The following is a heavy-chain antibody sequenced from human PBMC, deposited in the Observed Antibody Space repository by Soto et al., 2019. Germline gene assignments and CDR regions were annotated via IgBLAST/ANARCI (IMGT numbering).Heavy chain of an antibody. Sequence: GGSLRLSCAASGFTFSSYGMHWVRQAPGKGLEWVAVISYDGSNKYYADSVKGRITISRDNSKNTLYLQMNSLRAEDTAVYYCAKVDTAMASYYFDYWGQGTLVTASS. CDR2: ISYDGSNK. CDR3: AKVDTAMASYYFDY. D-gene: IGHD5-18*01. V-gene: IGHV3-30*18. J-gene: IGHJ4*02. CDR1: GFTFSSYG.